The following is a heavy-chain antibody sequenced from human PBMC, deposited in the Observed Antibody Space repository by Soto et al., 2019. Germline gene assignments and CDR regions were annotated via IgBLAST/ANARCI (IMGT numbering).Heavy chain of an antibody. CDR3: IQSRCGGDCLQSYASYYCYGMDV. CDR1: AFSLSTGGVG. V-gene: IGHV2-5*02. D-gene: IGHD2-21*02. J-gene: IGHJ6*02. Sequence: QITLKESGPTLVKPTQTLTLTCTFSAFSLSTGGVGVGWIRQPPGKALEWLALIYWDDDKRYSPSLRSRLTTTNDTSTNPWLLTMTNMDPVDTATYYCIQSRCGGDCLQSYASYYCYGMDVWGQGTTVTVSS. CDR2: IYWDDDK.